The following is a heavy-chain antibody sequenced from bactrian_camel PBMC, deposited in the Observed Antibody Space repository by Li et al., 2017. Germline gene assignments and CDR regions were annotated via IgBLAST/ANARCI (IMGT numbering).Heavy chain of an antibody. D-gene: IGHD7*01. CDR2: INSSGDGT. Sequence: VQLVESGGGSVQAGGSLRLSCAASGFTFSSYWMYWVRQASGKGLEWVPAINSSGDGTYYPASVKGRFTVSRDNAKNTMYLQMNSLKTEDTAVYYCATWWSVGFWGQGTQVTVS. J-gene: IGHJ6*01. CDR3: ATWWSVGF. V-gene: IGHV3S1*01. CDR1: GFTFSSYW.